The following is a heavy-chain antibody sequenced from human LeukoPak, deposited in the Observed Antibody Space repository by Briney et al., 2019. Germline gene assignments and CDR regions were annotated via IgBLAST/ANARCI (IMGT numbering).Heavy chain of an antibody. Sequence: PGGSLRLSCAASGFTFSDYYMSWIRQAPGKGLEWVSAISGSGGSTYYADSVKGRFTISRDNSKNTLYLQMNSLRAEDTAFYYCASNLYGSGNYFAYWGQGTLVTVSS. CDR2: ISGSGGST. V-gene: IGHV3-23*01. J-gene: IGHJ4*02. D-gene: IGHD3-10*01. CDR3: ASNLYGSGNYFAY. CDR1: GFTFSDYY.